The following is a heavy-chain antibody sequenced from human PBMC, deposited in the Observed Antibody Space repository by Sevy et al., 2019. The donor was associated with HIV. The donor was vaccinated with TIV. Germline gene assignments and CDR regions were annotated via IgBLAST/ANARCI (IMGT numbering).Heavy chain of an antibody. V-gene: IGHV4-4*07. CDR1: GGSISSYY. D-gene: IGHD3-10*01. CDR2: IYTSGST. J-gene: IGHJ6*02. CDR3: AREEYYYGSGSSYYYYYGMDV. Sequence: SQTLSLTCTVSGGSISSYYWSWIRQPAGKGLEWIGRIYTSGSTNYNPSLKSRVTMSVDTSKNQFSLKLSSVTAADTAVYYCAREEYYYGSGSSYYYYYGMDVWGQGTTVTVSS.